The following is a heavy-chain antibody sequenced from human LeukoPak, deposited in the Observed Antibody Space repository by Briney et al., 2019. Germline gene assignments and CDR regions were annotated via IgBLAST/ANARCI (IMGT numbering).Heavy chain of an antibody. Sequence: SETLSLTCTVSGGSISSDYWSWIRQPPGKGLEWVGYIHYSGSTNHNPSLESRVTISVDTSKKQFSLRLTSVTAADTAVYYCTRDYGGYDGLTGYFDYWGQGTLVTVSS. CDR1: GGSISSDY. CDR3: TRDYGGYDGLTGYFDY. J-gene: IGHJ4*02. CDR2: IHYSGST. V-gene: IGHV4-59*01. D-gene: IGHD5-12*01.